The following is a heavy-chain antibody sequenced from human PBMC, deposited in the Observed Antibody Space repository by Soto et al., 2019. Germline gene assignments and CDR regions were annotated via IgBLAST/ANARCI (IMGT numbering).Heavy chain of an antibody. Sequence: QVQVVQSGAEVRKPGASVKLSCKVPPYTVTEFPIHWMRQAPRKGLEWMGGSNPEEGETFFAQKFQGRVTMTEDPSTDTVYMELISLRSEDTALYYCAIGGRAAEFDYWGQGTLVTVSS. V-gene: IGHV1-24*01. CDR3: AIGGRAAEFDY. D-gene: IGHD2-15*01. CDR1: PYTVTEFP. CDR2: SNPEEGET. J-gene: IGHJ4*02.